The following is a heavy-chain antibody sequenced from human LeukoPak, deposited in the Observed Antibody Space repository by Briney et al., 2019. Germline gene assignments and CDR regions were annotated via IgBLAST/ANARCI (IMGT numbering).Heavy chain of an antibody. Sequence: GGSLRLSCAASGFTFSNHWMNWVRQAPGKGLVWVSRINTDGSSTTYADSVKGRFTISRDNAENSVYLQMNDLRAEDTGVYYCVTKEPSTSGWSYWGQGTLVTVSS. CDR3: VTKEPSTSGWSY. CDR2: INTDGSST. D-gene: IGHD6-19*01. J-gene: IGHJ4*02. CDR1: GFTFSNHW. V-gene: IGHV3-74*01.